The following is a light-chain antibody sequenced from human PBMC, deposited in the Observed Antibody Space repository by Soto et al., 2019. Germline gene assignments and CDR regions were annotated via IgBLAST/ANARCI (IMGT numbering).Light chain of an antibody. J-gene: IGKJ1*01. V-gene: IGKV2-24*01. Sequence: IMMTQTPLSSRVILGQPASISCRSSQSLVQTDGNTYLSWLHLRPGQPPRLLIYQVSNRFSGVPDRFIGRGAGTEFTLRISRVEHEDVGIYYCVQGAQLRTFGQGTTLEI. CDR1: QSLVQTDGNTY. CDR3: VQGAQLRT. CDR2: QVS.